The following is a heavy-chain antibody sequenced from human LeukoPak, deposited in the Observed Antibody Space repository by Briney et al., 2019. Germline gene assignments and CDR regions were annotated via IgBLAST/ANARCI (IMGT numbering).Heavy chain of an antibody. J-gene: IGHJ3*02. CDR2: ISSSSSYI. CDR3: ARDCRMGYSSPLVDAFDI. V-gene: IGHV3-21*01. D-gene: IGHD6-13*01. Sequence: GGSQRLSCAASGFTFSSYSMNCVRQAPGKGLEWVSSISSSSSYIYYADSVKGRFTISRDNAKNSLYLQMNSLRAEDTAVYYCARDCRMGYSSPLVDAFDIWGQGTMVTVSS. CDR1: GFTFSSYS.